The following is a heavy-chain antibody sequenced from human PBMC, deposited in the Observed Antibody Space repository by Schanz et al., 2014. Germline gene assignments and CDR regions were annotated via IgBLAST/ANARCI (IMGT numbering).Heavy chain of an antibody. CDR2: ISGGGGTR. V-gene: IGHV3-11*01. Sequence: PGGSLRLSCAASGFTFSDYYMSWIRQAPGKGLEWVSGISGGGGTRNYADSVKGRFTISRDNSENTLYLQMNSLSADDTAVFYCAKGMGYCSGGTCYDYYYYGLDVWGQGTTVTVSS. CDR3: AKGMGYCSGGTCYDYYYYGLDV. CDR1: GFTFSDYY. D-gene: IGHD2-15*01. J-gene: IGHJ6*02.